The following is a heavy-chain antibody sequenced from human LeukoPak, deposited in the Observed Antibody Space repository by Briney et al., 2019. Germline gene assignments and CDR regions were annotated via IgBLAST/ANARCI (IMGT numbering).Heavy chain of an antibody. D-gene: IGHD2-2*02. J-gene: IGHJ5*01. CDR2: IYYSGST. V-gene: IGHV4-31*03. CDR1: GGSISSGGYY. Sequence: PSETLSLTCTVSGGSISSGGYYWSWLRHHPGEGLEWIGYIYYSGSTYYNPSRKGRVTISVETSKNQFSLKLSSLTAGGTAVYYCARAIVVVPAAIPSRPNCCFDSWGQGTLVTVSS. CDR3: ARAIVVVPAAIPSRPNCCFDS.